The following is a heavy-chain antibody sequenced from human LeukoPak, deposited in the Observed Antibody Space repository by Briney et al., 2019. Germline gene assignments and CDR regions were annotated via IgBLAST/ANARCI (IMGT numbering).Heavy chain of an antibody. V-gene: IGHV3-48*02. CDR1: GFTFGSYS. CDR2: ISSGSSPI. Sequence: PGGSLRLSCAASGFTFGSYSMNWVRQAPGKGLEWVSYISSGSSPIYYADSVKGRFTISRDNARNSLYLQMNSLRDEDTAVYYCARAASGWNYLDYWGQGTLVTVSS. CDR3: ARAASGWNYLDY. J-gene: IGHJ4*02. D-gene: IGHD6-19*01.